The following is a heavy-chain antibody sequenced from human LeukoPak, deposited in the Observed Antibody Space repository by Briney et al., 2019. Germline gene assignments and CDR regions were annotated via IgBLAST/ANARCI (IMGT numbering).Heavy chain of an antibody. CDR3: ARGGYGAHMG. CDR2: ISTSSSYI. D-gene: IGHD4-17*01. CDR1: GFTFSSYS. V-gene: IGHV3-21*01. J-gene: IGHJ4*02. Sequence: PGGSLRLSCAASGFTFSSYSMNWVRQAPGKGPEWVSSISTSSSYIHYADSVKGRFTISRDNAKNTVDLQMNSLRAEDTAVYYCARGGYGAHMGWGQGTLVTVSS.